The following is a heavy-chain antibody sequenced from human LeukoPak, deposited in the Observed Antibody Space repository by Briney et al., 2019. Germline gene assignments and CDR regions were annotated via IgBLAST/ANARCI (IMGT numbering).Heavy chain of an antibody. J-gene: IGHJ4*02. CDR1: GFTFSSYS. V-gene: IGHV3-48*01. CDR2: ISGSSTTI. Sequence: GGSLRLSCAASGFTFSSYSVNWVRQAPGKGLEWVSYISGSSTTIYYADSVKGRFTISRDNAKNSLYLQMNSLRVEDTAVYYCARDRTLGQRDGFILFWGQGTLVTVSP. CDR3: ARDRTLGQRDGFILF. D-gene: IGHD5-24*01.